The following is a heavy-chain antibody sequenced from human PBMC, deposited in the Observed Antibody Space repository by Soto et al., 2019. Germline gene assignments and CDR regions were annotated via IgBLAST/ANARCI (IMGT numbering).Heavy chain of an antibody. V-gene: IGHV3-9*01. Sequence: EVQLVESGGGLVQPGRSLRLSCAASGFSIDDYATHWVRQAPGKGLEWVSGISWNGSTIGYADSVKGRFTISRDNTKNSLYMKMNSLKNEDTALYYCARDILTIRYNSRYGFDIWGQGTTVTVSS. CDR3: ARDILTIRYNSRYGFDI. D-gene: IGHD6-13*01. CDR1: GFSIDDYA. CDR2: ISWNGSTI. J-gene: IGHJ3*02.